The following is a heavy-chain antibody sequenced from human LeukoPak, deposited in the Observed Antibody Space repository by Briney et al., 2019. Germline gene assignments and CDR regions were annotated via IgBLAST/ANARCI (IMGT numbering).Heavy chain of an antibody. J-gene: IGHJ6*02. CDR1: GGSFSGYY. Sequence: PSETLSLTCAVYGGSFSGYYWSWIRQPPGKGLEWIGEINHSGSTNYNPSLKSRVTISVDTSKNQFSLKLSSVTAADTAVYYCARGLRANSVAVAAYYYGMGVWGQGTTVTVSS. D-gene: IGHD6-19*01. CDR3: ARGLRANSVAVAAYYYGMGV. V-gene: IGHV4-34*01. CDR2: INHSGST.